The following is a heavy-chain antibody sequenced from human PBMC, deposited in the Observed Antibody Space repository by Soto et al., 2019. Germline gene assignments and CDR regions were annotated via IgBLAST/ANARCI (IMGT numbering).Heavy chain of an antibody. D-gene: IGHD6-19*01. J-gene: IGHJ4*02. CDR3: ENPAIAVAGSTLDY. V-gene: IGHV3-23*01. CDR2: ISGSGGST. CDR1: GFTFSSYA. Sequence: GGSLRLSCAASGFTFSSYAMSWVRQAPGKGLEWVSAISGSGGSTYYADSVKGRFTISRDNSKNTLYLQMNSLRAEDTAVYYCENPAIAVAGSTLDYWGQGTLVTVSS.